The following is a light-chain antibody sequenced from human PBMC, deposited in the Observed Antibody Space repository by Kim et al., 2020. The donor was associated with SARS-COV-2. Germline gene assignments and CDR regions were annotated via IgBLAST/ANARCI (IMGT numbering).Light chain of an antibody. CDR2: AAS. Sequence: ETVMTQSPATLSVSPGERATLYCRASQSISSDLAWYQHKPGQAPRLLIYAASTRATGIPAKFSGSGSGTEFSLTISSLQSEDFAVYYCQQYNKRPETFGQGTKVDIK. CDR1: QSISSD. CDR3: QQYNKRPET. J-gene: IGKJ1*01. V-gene: IGKV3-15*01.